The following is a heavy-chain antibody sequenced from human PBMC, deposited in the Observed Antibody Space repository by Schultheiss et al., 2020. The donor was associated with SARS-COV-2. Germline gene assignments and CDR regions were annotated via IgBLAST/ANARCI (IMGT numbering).Heavy chain of an antibody. CDR2: ISWNSGSI. D-gene: IGHD6-19*01. CDR1: GFTFSSYA. Sequence: GGSLRLSCAASGFTFSSYAMSWVRQAPGKGLEWVSGISWNSGSIGYADSVKGRFTISRDNAKNSLYLQMNSLRAGDTAVYYCAREAGARDYYYGMDVWGQGTMVTVSS. J-gene: IGHJ6*02. CDR3: AREAGARDYYYGMDV. V-gene: IGHV3-9*01.